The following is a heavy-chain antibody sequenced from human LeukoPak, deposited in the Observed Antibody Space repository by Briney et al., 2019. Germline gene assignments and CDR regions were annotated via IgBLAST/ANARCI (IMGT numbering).Heavy chain of an antibody. CDR3: AREGLGGYSSSWSHPLDY. D-gene: IGHD6-13*01. V-gene: IGHV4-30-2*01. CDR2: IYHSGST. Sequence: SQTLSLTCAVSGGSISSGGYYWSWIRQPPGKGLEWIGYIYHSGSTYYNPSLKSRVTTSVDRSKNQFSLKLSSVTAADTAVYYCAREGLGGYSSSWSHPLDYWGQGTLVTVSS. J-gene: IGHJ4*02. CDR1: GGSISSGGYY.